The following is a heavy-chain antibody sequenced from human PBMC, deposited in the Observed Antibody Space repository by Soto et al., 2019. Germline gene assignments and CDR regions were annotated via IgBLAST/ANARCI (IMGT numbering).Heavy chain of an antibody. J-gene: IGHJ4*02. V-gene: IGHV4-30-2*01. Sequence: QLQLQESGSGLVKPSQTLSLTCAVSGGSISSGGYSWSWLRQPPGKGLEWIGYIYHSGSTYYNPSLKSRVTISVDRSKTQFSLKLSSVTAADTAVYYCARAGGLGAVAVDYWGQGTLVTVSS. D-gene: IGHD6-19*01. CDR2: IYHSGST. CDR3: ARAGGLGAVAVDY. CDR1: GGSISSGGYS.